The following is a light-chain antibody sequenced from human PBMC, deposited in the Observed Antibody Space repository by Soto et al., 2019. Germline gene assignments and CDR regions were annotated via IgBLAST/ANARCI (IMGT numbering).Light chain of an antibody. J-gene: IGKJ1*01. CDR3: QQYDSFSKT. Sequence: DIQMTQSPSTLSASVGDRVTITCRASQSIRSWLAWYQQKPGKAPQLLIYDASNLESGVPSRFSGSGSGTEFTLTSSRLQPDDFATYYCQQYDSFSKTFGRGTKVEVK. CDR2: DAS. CDR1: QSIRSW. V-gene: IGKV1-5*01.